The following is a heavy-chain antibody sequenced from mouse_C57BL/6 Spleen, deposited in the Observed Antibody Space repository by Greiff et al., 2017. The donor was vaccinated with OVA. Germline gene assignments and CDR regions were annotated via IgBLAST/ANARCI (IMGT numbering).Heavy chain of an antibody. J-gene: IGHJ1*03. D-gene: IGHD3-3*01. Sequence: QVQLKQPGAELVMPGASVKLSCKASGYTFTSYWMHWVKQRPGQGLEWIGEIDPSDSYTNYNQKFKGKSTLTVDKSSSTAYMQLSSLTSEDSAVYYCARLGEGLYFDVWGTGTTVTVSS. V-gene: IGHV1-69*01. CDR1: GYTFTSYW. CDR3: ARLGEGLYFDV. CDR2: IDPSDSYT.